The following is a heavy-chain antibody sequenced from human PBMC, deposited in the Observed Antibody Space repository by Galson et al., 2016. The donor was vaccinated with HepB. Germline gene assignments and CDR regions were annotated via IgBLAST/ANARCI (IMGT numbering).Heavy chain of an antibody. J-gene: IGHJ3*02. CDR2: ISGSGGRT. Sequence: SLRLSCAASGFTFRSYDMGWVRQAPGKGLEWVSTISGSGGRTYYADSVKGRLTISRDNSKNTLYLQMNSLRAEDTAVYYCAAWLLSGSYFLGAFDIWGQGTMVTVSS. D-gene: IGHD1-26*01. CDR1: GFTFRSYD. V-gene: IGHV3-23*01. CDR3: AAWLLSGSYFLGAFDI.